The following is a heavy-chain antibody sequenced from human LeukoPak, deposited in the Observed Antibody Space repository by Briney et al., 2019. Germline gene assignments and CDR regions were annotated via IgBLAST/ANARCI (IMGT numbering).Heavy chain of an antibody. J-gene: IGHJ6*02. CDR1: GYTFNSYN. V-gene: IGHV1-18*01. Sequence: GASVKVSCKASGYTFNSYNINWVRQAPGQGLEWMGWISAYNGNTKCADNFQGRVTMTTDTSTSTGYMELRSLRSDDTALYYCARSLYCSDGSCRGDVWGQGTTVTVSS. CDR2: ISAYNGNT. CDR3: ARSLYCSDGSCRGDV. D-gene: IGHD2-15*01.